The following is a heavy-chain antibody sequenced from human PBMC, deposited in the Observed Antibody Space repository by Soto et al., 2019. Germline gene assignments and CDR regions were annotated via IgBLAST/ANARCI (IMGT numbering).Heavy chain of an antibody. CDR1: ESTVSRDW. CDR3: SGGVGDAF. Sequence: EVHLVESGGGFLQTGGSMRLSCAIFESTVSRDWMNWVRQAPGKGLEWVAHIHQDGSEKYYVDSVKGRFTISRDNAKKSLYLQMNSRGPADTAMYYCSGGVGDAFWGQGTLVTVSS. J-gene: IGHJ4*02. CDR2: IHQDGSEK. V-gene: IGHV3-7*04. D-gene: IGHD1-26*01.